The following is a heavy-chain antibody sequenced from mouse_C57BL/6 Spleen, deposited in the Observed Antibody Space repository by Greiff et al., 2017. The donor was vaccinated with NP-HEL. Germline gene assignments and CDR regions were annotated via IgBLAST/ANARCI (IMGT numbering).Heavy chain of an antibody. CDR3: AREGLPFYAMDY. CDR1: GYAFSSYW. D-gene: IGHD2-2*01. J-gene: IGHJ4*01. V-gene: IGHV1-80*01. Sequence: LVESGAELVKPGASVKISCKASGYAFSSYWMNWVKQRPGKGLEWIGQIYPGDGDTNYNGKFKGKATLTADKSSSTAYMQLSSLTSEDSAVYFCAREGLPFYAMDYWGQGTSVTVSS. CDR2: IYPGDGDT.